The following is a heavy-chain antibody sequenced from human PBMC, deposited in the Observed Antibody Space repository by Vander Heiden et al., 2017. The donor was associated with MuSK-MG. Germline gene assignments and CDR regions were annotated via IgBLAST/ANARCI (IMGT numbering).Heavy chain of an antibody. J-gene: IGHJ4*02. Sequence: QVQLVESGGGVVQPGRSLRLSCAASGFTFSSYGMHWVRQAPGKGLEWVAVIWYDGSNKYYADSVKGRFTISRDNSKNTLYLQMNSLRAEDTAVYYCARARTYYYDSSGYWDLDYWGQGTLVTVSS. CDR1: GFTFSSYG. CDR3: ARARTYYYDSSGYWDLDY. V-gene: IGHV3-33*01. CDR2: IWYDGSNK. D-gene: IGHD3-22*01.